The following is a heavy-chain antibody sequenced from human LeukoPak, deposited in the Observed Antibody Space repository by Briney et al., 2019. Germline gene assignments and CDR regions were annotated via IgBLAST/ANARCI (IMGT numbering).Heavy chain of an antibody. Sequence: GGSLRLSCAASGFTLSSYGMHWVRQAPGKGLEWVAVISFDGSNNYYADSVKGRFTISRDNSNNTLYLQMNSLRAEDTALYYCAKDRGYCSGGGCYSYYYYGMDVWGQGTTVTVSS. V-gene: IGHV3-30*18. J-gene: IGHJ6*02. D-gene: IGHD2-15*01. CDR3: AKDRGYCSGGGCYSYYYYGMDV. CDR2: ISFDGSNN. CDR1: GFTLSSYG.